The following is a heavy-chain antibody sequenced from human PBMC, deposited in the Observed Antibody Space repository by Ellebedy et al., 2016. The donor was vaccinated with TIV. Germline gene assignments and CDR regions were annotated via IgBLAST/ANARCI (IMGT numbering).Heavy chain of an antibody. D-gene: IGHD6-19*01. Sequence: PGGSLRLSCVASGFTFSSHSMNWVRQAPGKGLEWVAEVSYDGNTKYYTDSVKGRFTISRDNSKNTLYLQMNSLRAEDTAVYYCPYSSGWYKFDDWGQGTLVTVSS. CDR3: PYSSGWYKFDD. V-gene: IGHV3-30*03. J-gene: IGHJ4*02. CDR1: GFTFSSHS. CDR2: VSYDGNTK.